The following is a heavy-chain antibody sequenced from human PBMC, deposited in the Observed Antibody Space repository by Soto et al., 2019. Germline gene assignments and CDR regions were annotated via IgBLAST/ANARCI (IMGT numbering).Heavy chain of an antibody. CDR3: ARDAGGDYDH. J-gene: IGHJ4*01. CDR1: GAPITINY. CDR2: IYYSGST. Sequence: QVQVRESGPGLVKPAETLSLTCTVSGAPITINYWSWIRQAPGKGLEWIGYIYYSGSTTYNPSLKSRVTMSADTSKDQFSLKLNSVTAEDTAVYYCARDAGGDYDHWGLGIVVTVSS. D-gene: IGHD2-21*01. V-gene: IGHV4-59*01.